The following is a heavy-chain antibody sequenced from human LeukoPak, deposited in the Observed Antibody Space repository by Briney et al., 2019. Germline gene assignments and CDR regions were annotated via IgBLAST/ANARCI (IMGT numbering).Heavy chain of an antibody. CDR1: GGSISSYC. J-gene: IGHJ5*02. D-gene: IGHD6-6*01. V-gene: IGHV4-59*01. CDR2: IYYSGST. Sequence: SETLSLTCTVSGGSISSYCWSWIRQPPGKGLEWIGYIYYSGSTNYNPSLKSRVTISVDTSKNQFSLKLSSVTAADTAVYYCARIIAARPGANWFDPWGQGTLVTVSS. CDR3: ARIIAARPGANWFDP.